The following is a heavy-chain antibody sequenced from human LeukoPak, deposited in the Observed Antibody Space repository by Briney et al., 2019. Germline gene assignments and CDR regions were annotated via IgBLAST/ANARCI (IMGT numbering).Heavy chain of an antibody. CDR2: INPNSGGT. V-gene: IGHV1-2*02. J-gene: IGHJ4*02. CDR3: ARDAHYYDSSGSIDY. D-gene: IGHD3-22*01. CDR1: GYTFTGYY. Sequence: ASVKVSCKASGYTFTGYYMHWVRQAPGQGLEWMGWINPNSGGTNYAQKFQGRVTMTRDTSISTAYIELSRLRSYDTAVYYCARDAHYYDSSGSIDYWSQVTLVTVFS.